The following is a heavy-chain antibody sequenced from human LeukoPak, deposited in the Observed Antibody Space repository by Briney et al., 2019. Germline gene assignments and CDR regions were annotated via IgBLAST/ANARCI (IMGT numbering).Heavy chain of an antibody. CDR2: IYYSGST. Sequence: KTSETLSLTCTVSGGSISSYYWSWIRQPPGKGLEWIGYIYYSGSTNYNPSLKSRVTISVDTSKNQFSLKLSSVTAADTALYYCARDPWRRLDYWGQGTLVTVSS. V-gene: IGHV4-59*01. CDR3: ARDPWRRLDY. D-gene: IGHD3-3*01. J-gene: IGHJ4*02. CDR1: GGSISSYY.